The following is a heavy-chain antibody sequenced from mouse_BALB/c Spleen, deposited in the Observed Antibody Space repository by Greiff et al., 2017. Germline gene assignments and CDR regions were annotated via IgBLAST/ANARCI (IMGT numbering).Heavy chain of an antibody. CDR1: GYTFTSYY. D-gene: IGHD3-2*01. CDR2: INPSNGGT. J-gene: IGHJ3*01. CDR3: TRRGDSSGYWFAY. Sequence: QVQLQQSGAELVKPGASVKLSCKASGYTFTSYYMYWVKQRPGQGLEWIGEINPSNGGTNFNEKFKSKATLTVDKSSSTAYMQLSSLTSEDSAVYYCTRRGDSSGYWFAYWGQGTLVTVSA. V-gene: IGHV1S81*02.